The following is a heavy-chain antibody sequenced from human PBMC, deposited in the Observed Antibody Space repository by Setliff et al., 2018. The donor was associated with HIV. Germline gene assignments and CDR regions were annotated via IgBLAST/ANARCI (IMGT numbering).Heavy chain of an antibody. J-gene: IGHJ4*02. CDR1: GGSINRSNYY. D-gene: IGHD3-3*01. V-gene: IGHV4-4*09. CDR3: ARHANYDFWSGYWGYYFDY. Sequence: PSETLSLTCTVPGGSINRSNYYWSWVRQPPGKGLEWIGYIYTTGSTNYNPSLKSRVTMSIDTSKKQVSLKLSSVTAADTAVYYCARHANYDFWSGYWGYYFDYWGQGTLVTVS. CDR2: IYTTGST.